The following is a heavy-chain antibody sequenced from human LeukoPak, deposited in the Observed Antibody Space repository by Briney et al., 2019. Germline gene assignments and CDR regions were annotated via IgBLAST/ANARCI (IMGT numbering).Heavy chain of an antibody. D-gene: IGHD6-13*01. V-gene: IGHV3-7*01. CDR1: GFMFSGYW. CDR3: ARDGTAAGLYFDL. Sequence: PGGSLRLSCVASGFMFSGYWMSWVRQTPGKGLEWVASIRQDGGEKSYVDSVKGRLTISRDNTKHSLYLQMSSLRAEDTGVYYCARDGTAAGLYFDLWGQGTLVTVSS. J-gene: IGHJ4*02. CDR2: IRQDGGEK.